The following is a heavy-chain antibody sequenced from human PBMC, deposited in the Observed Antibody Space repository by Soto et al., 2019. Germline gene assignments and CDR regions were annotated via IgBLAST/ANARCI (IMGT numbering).Heavy chain of an antibody. D-gene: IGHD5-18*01. Sequence: QVQLVESGGGVVQPGRSLRLSCAASGFTFSSYDMHWVRQAPGKGLEWVAVISYDGSNKYYADSVKGRFTISRDNSKNSLYLQMNSLRAEDTAVYYCARDPLWGTVMVLRYFELWGRSTLVTVSS. J-gene: IGHJ2*01. CDR3: ARDPLWGTVMVLRYFEL. CDR2: ISYDGSNK. CDR1: GFTFSSYD. V-gene: IGHV3-30-3*01.